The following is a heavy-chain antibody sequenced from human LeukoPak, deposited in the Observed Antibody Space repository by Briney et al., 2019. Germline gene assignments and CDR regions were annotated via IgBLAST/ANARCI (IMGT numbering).Heavy chain of an antibody. CDR2: IWYGGSNK. CDR3: AKAQDIVVVPAAVYYYYMDV. D-gene: IGHD2-2*01. J-gene: IGHJ6*03. Sequence: GGSLRLSCAASGFTFSSYGMHWVRQAPGKGLEWVAVIWYGGSNKYYADSVKGRFTISRDNSKNTLYLQMNSLRAEDTAVYYCAKAQDIVVVPAAVYYYYMDVWGKGTTVTVSS. CDR1: GFTFSSYG. V-gene: IGHV3-33*06.